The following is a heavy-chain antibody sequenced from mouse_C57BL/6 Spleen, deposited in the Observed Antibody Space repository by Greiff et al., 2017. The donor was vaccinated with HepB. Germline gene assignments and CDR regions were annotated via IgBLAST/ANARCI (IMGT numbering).Heavy chain of an antibody. V-gene: IGHV5-4*01. CDR1: GFTFSSYA. Sequence: EVMLVESGGGLVKPGGSLKLSCAASGFTFSSYAMSWVRQTPEKRLEWVATISDGGSYTYYPDNVKGRFTISRDNAKNNLYLQMRHLKSEDTAMYYCAREKYYAMDYWGQGTSVTVSS. CDR2: ISDGGSYT. J-gene: IGHJ4*01. CDR3: AREKYYAMDY.